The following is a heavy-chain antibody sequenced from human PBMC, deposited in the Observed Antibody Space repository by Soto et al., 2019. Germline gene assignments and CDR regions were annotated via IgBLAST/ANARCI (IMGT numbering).Heavy chain of an antibody. D-gene: IGHD6-6*01. V-gene: IGHV3-23*01. J-gene: IGHJ5*02. CDR3: AKSLLTPPKYSSSPNLFDP. CDR2: ISGSGGST. CDR1: GFTFSSYA. Sequence: EVQLLESGGGLVQPGGSLRLSCAASGFTFSSYAMSWVRQAPGKGLEWVSAISGSGGSTYYADSVKGRFTISRDNSKNTLYLQMNSLRAEDTAVYYCAKSLLTPPKYSSSPNLFDPWGQGTLVTVSS.